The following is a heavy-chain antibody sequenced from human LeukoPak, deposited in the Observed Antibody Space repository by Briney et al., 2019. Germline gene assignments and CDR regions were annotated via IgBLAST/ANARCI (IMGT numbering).Heavy chain of an antibody. D-gene: IGHD3-16*02. V-gene: IGHV4-39*07. CDR3: ARGRRRDDYVWGSYRTPYYFDY. CDR1: GGSISSSSYY. J-gene: IGHJ4*02. CDR2: INHSGST. Sequence: SETLSLTCTVSGGSISSSSYYWSWIRQPPGKGLEWIGEINHSGSTNYNPSLKSRVTISVDTSKNQFSLKLSSVTAADTAVYYCARGRRRDDYVWGSYRTPYYFDYWGQGTLVTVSS.